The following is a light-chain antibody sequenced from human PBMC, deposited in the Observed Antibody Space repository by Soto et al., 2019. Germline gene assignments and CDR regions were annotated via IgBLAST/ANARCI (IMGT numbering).Light chain of an antibody. J-gene: IGKJ1*01. CDR2: QAS. CDR3: QQYGRLST. V-gene: IGKV1-5*03. Sequence: GDRVTITCRASESISESLAWYQQKPGKAPKLLMYQASTLETGVPSRFSGSGSGTEFSLTISSLQPDDFATYYCQQYGRLSTFGQGTTVEVK. CDR1: ESISES.